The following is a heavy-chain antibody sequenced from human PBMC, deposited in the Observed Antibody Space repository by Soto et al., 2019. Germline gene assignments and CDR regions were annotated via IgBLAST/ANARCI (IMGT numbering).Heavy chain of an antibody. D-gene: IGHD2-15*01. CDR2: ISSSSSYI. J-gene: IGHJ3*02. CDR3: ARSAAFDAFDI. V-gene: IGHV3-21*01. Sequence: GGSLRLSCAASGFTFSSYSMNWVRQAPGKGLEWVSSISSSSSYIYYADSVKGRFTISRDNAKNSLYLQMNSLRAEDTAVYYCARSAAFDAFDIWGQGTMVTVSS. CDR1: GFTFSSYS.